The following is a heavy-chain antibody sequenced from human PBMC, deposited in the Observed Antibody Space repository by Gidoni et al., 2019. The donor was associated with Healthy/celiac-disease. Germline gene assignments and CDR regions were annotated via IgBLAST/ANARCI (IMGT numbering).Heavy chain of an antibody. CDR2: IYTSGST. CDR1: GGSISSGSYY. J-gene: IGHJ6*02. CDR3: ARVCLGISGGMDV. Sequence: QVQLQESGPGLVKPSQTLSLTCTVSGGSISSGSYYWSWIRQPAGKGLEWIGRIYTSGSTNYNPSLKSRVTISVDTSKNQFSLKLSSVTAADTAVYYCARVCLGISGGMDVWGQGTTVTVSS. V-gene: IGHV4-61*02. D-gene: IGHD7-27*01.